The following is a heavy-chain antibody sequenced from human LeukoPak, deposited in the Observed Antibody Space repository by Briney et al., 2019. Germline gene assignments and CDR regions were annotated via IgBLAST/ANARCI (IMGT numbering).Heavy chain of an antibody. CDR1: GFTFSSYG. CDR2: IKQDGSEK. CDR3: ARDQTPKRFLEWLSAHDY. V-gene: IGHV3-7*01. Sequence: GGTLRLSCAASGFTFSSYGMSWVRQAPGKGLEWVANIKQDGSEKYYVDSVKGRFTISRDNAKNSLYLQMNSLRAEDTAVYYCARDQTPKRFLEWLSAHDYWGQGTLVTVSS. J-gene: IGHJ4*02. D-gene: IGHD3-3*01.